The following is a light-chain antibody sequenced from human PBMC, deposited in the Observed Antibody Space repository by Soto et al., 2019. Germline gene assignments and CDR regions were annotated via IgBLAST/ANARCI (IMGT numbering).Light chain of an antibody. Sequence: DIQVTQTPSTLSASVGDRVTITCRVSQSISSWLAWYQQKPGKAPKVLIYKASSLESGVPSRFSGSGSGTEFTFTISSLQPADFATYYCQQYTSYSSFGQGTRVEIK. J-gene: IGKJ1*01. CDR1: QSISSW. V-gene: IGKV1-5*03. CDR2: KAS. CDR3: QQYTSYSS.